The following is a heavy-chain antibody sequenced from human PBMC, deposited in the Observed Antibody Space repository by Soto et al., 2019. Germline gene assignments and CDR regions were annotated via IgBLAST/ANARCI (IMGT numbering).Heavy chain of an antibody. CDR3: ARSVFP. V-gene: IGHV4-31*03. CDR1: GGSISSGGYY. CDR2: IYYIGST. J-gene: IGHJ5*02. Sequence: QVQLQESGPGLVKPSQTLSLTCTVSGGSISSGGYYWNWIRQHPGKGLEWIGYIYYIGSTYYNPPLTSRVTIPLDTSTKQLSLKLCSVTAADTVVYYCARSVFPWGQGTLVTVSA.